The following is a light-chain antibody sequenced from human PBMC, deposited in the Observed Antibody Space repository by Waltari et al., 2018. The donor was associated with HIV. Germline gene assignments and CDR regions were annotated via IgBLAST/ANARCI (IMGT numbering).Light chain of an antibody. CDR2: GAS. CDR1: QTISNDY. V-gene: IGKV3-20*01. Sequence: EIVLTQSPGTLSLSPGESATLSCRASQTISNDYLVWYHQKPGQAPRLLIYGASSRATGIPGRFSGSGSGTDFTLTITRLEPEDFGTFFCLQYGVAPRTFGQGTKVQF. CDR3: LQYGVAPRT. J-gene: IGKJ1*01.